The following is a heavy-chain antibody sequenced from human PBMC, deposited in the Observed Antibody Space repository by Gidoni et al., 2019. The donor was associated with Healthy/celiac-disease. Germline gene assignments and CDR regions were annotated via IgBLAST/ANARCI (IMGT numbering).Heavy chain of an antibody. J-gene: IGHJ4*02. CDR1: GFTFSSYA. V-gene: IGHV3-30-3*01. Sequence: QVQLVESGGGVVQPGRSLRLSCAASGFTFSSYAMHWVRQAPGKGLEWVAVISYDGSNKYYADSVKGRFTISRDNSKNTLYLQMNSLRAEDTAVYYCARDYYYDSSGYYYGIDYWGQGTLVTVSS. CDR2: ISYDGSNK. CDR3: ARDYYYDSSGYYYGIDY. D-gene: IGHD3-22*01.